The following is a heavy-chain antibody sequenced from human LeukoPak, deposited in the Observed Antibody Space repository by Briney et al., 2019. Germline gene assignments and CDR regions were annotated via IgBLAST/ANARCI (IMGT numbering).Heavy chain of an antibody. CDR2: ISWNSGSI. CDR3: ARDPDYYYYMDV. CDR1: GFTFDDYA. Sequence: GGSLRLSCAASGFTFDDYAMHWVRQAPGKGLERVSGISWNSGSIGYADSVKGRFTISRDNAKNSLYLQMNSLRAEDTAVYYCARDPDYYYYMDVWGKGTTVTISS. V-gene: IGHV3-9*01. J-gene: IGHJ6*03.